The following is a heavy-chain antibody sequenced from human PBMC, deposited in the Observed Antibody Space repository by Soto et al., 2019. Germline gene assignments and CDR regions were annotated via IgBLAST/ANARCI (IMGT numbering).Heavy chain of an antibody. Sequence: QVQLQESGPGLVKPSQTLSLTCTVSGGSISSGDYYWSWIRQPPGKVLEWIGYIYYSGSTYYNPSLKSRVTISVDTSTKQFSLTLSSVTAADTAVYYCATAYYDSSGYYSNFDYWGQGTLVTVSS. CDR3: ATAYYDSSGYYSNFDY. CDR2: IYYSGST. V-gene: IGHV4-30-4*01. J-gene: IGHJ4*02. D-gene: IGHD3-22*01. CDR1: GGSISSGDYY.